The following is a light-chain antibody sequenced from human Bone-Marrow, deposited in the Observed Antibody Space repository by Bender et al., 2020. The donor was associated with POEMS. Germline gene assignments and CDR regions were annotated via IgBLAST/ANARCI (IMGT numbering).Light chain of an antibody. CDR3: QTWGTGIVV. CDR1: SGHSSYL. V-gene: IGLV4-69*01. J-gene: IGLJ2*01. Sequence: QVVLTQSPSASASLGASVKLTCTLSSGHSSYLIAWHQHQPQKGPRYLMQFNTDGSHSKGDRIPDRFSGSSSGAERYLTISSLQSEDEADYYCQTWGTGIVVLGGGTKLTVL. CDR2: FNTDGSH.